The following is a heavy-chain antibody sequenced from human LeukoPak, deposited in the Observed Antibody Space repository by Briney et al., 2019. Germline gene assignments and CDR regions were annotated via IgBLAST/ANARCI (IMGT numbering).Heavy chain of an antibody. CDR1: GYSFTTYW. D-gene: IGHD6-13*01. CDR3: ARRGQQVEYFET. V-gene: IGHV5-51*01. J-gene: IGHJ1*01. Sequence: GASLKISCKGFGYSFTTYWIAWVRQMPRKGLEWMGIIYPGDSDTRYSPSFQGQVTISADKSISTAYLQWTSLKASDTAMYYCARRGQQVEYFETWGQGTLVTVSS. CDR2: IYPGDSDT.